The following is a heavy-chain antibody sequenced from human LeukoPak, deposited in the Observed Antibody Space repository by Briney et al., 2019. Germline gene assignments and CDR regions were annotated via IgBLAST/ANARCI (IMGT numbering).Heavy chain of an antibody. CDR1: GFTVSSNY. J-gene: IGHJ3*02. CDR2: IYSGGST. D-gene: IGHD3-10*01. V-gene: IGHV3-53*01. CDR3: AKDRSYGSGSYWFWSDAFDI. Sequence: GGSLRLSCAASGFTVSSNYMSWVRQAPGKGLEWVSVIYSGGSTYYADSVKGRFTISRDNSKNTLYLQMNSLRAEDTAVYYCAKDRSYGSGSYWFWSDAFDIWGQGTMVTVSS.